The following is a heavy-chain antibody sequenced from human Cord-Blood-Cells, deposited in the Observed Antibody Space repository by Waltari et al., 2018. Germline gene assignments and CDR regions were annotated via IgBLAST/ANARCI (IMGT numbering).Heavy chain of an antibody. Sequence: QVQLQQWGAGLLKPSETLSPTCAVYGGSFSGSYWSWIRQPPGKGLEWIGEINHSGSTNYNPSLKSRVTISVDTSKNQFSLKLSSVTAADTAVYYCARGGLYYYYMDVWGKGTTVTVSS. J-gene: IGHJ6*03. CDR1: GGSFSGSY. CDR2: INHSGST. V-gene: IGHV4-34*01. CDR3: ARGGLYYYYMDV.